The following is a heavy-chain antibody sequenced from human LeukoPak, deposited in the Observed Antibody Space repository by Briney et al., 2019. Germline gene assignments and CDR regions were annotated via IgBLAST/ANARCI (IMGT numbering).Heavy chain of an antibody. CDR2: IIPILGIA. Sequence: GASVKVSCKASGGTFSSYAISWVRQAPGQGLEWMGRIIPILGIANYAQKFQGRVTITADKSTSTAYMELSSLRSEDTAVYYCARDIGIVVVTARDNRFDPWGQGTLVTVSS. D-gene: IGHD2-21*02. V-gene: IGHV1-69*04. J-gene: IGHJ5*02. CDR3: ARDIGIVVVTARDNRFDP. CDR1: GGTFSSYA.